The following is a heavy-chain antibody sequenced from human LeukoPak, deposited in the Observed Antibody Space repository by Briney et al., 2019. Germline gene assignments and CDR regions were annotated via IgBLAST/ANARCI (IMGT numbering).Heavy chain of an antibody. J-gene: IGHJ4*02. CDR2: ISSSSSYI. Sequence: GGSLRLSCAASGFTFSSYSMNWVRQAPGKGLGWVSSISSSSSYIYYADSVKGRFTISRDNAKNSLYLQMNSLRAEDTAVYYCARDGSTMVRGVISGFGDYWGQGTLVTVSS. CDR1: GFTFSSYS. D-gene: IGHD3-10*01. V-gene: IGHV3-21*01. CDR3: ARDGSTMVRGVISGFGDY.